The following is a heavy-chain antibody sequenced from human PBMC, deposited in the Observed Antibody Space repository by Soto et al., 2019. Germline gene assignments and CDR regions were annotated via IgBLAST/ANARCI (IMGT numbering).Heavy chain of an antibody. Sequence: GGSLSLSCAASGFTFSSYWMHWVRQAPGKGLVWVSRINSDGSSTSYADSVKGRFTISRDNAKNTLYLQMNSLRAEDTAVYYCARGQAGGGDYYYYGMDVWGQGTTVTSP. CDR3: ARGQAGGGDYYYYGMDV. J-gene: IGHJ6*02. V-gene: IGHV3-74*01. CDR1: GFTFSSYW. D-gene: IGHD2-21*01. CDR2: INSDGSST.